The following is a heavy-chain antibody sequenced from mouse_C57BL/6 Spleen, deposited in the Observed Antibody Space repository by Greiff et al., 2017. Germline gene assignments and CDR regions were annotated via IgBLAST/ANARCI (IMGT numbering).Heavy chain of an antibody. Sequence: VQLQQPGAELVRPGSSVKLSCKASGYTFTSYWMPWVKQRPIQGLEWIGNIDPSDSETHYNQKFKDKATLTVDKSSSTAYMQLSSLTSEDSAVYYCARSLYDGYHLYVDYRGQGTTLTVSS. D-gene: IGHD2-3*01. CDR3: ARSLYDGYHLYVDY. CDR2: IDPSDSET. J-gene: IGHJ2*01. V-gene: IGHV1-52*01. CDR1: GYTFTSYW.